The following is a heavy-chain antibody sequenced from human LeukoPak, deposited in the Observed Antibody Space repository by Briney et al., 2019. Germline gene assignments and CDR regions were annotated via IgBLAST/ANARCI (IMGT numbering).Heavy chain of an antibody. CDR1: GGPFSGYY. V-gene: IGHV4-34*01. CDR3: ARGEQLWTYYYYYYMDV. Sequence: SETLSLTCAVYGGPFSGYYWSWIRQPPGKGLEWMGEINHSGSTNYNPSLKSRVTISVDTSKNQFSLKLSSVTAADTAVYYCARGEQLWTYYYYYYMDVWGKGTTVTVSS. J-gene: IGHJ6*03. D-gene: IGHD5-18*01. CDR2: INHSGST.